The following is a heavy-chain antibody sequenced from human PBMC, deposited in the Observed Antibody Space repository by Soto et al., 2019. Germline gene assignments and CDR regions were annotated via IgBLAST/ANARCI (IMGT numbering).Heavy chain of an antibody. J-gene: IGHJ6*02. CDR2: ISGSGGST. Sequence: GGSLRLSCAASGFPFSSYAMSWVRQAPGKGLEWVSAISGSGGSTYYADSVKGRFTISRDNSKNTLYLQMNSLRAEDTAVYYCAKNGLHSSSWSDVWGQGTTVTVSS. CDR3: AKNGLHSSSWSDV. CDR1: GFPFSSYA. V-gene: IGHV3-23*01. D-gene: IGHD6-13*01.